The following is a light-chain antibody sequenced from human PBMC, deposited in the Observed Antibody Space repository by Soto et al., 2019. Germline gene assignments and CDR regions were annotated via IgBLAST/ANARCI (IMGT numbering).Light chain of an antibody. V-gene: IGKV3-20*01. J-gene: IGKJ4*01. CDR3: QQYATSPT. CDR1: QRVSSNY. CDR2: GAS. Sequence: EIVLTQSPGTLSLSPGERATLSCRASQRVSSNYLAWYQQTPGQSPRLLIYGASSRATGIPDRFSGSGSGTDFTLTISRLEPEDFAVYYCQQYATSPTFGGGTKVGIK.